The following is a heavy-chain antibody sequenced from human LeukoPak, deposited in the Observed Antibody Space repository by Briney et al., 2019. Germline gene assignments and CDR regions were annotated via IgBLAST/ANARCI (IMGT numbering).Heavy chain of an antibody. D-gene: IGHD5-24*01. Sequence: ASVKVSCKASGYTFTDYYMHWVRQAPGRELEWMGWINPNSGGTNYAQKFQGRVSMTRDTSISTAYMELSRLRSDDTAVYYCARNTINWFDPWGQGVLVTVSS. CDR3: ARNTINWFDP. CDR1: GYTFTDYY. CDR2: INPNSGGT. V-gene: IGHV1-2*02. J-gene: IGHJ5*02.